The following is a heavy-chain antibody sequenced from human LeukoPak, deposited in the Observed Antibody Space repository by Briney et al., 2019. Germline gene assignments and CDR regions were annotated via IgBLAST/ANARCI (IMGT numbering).Heavy chain of an antibody. Sequence: SETLSLTCSVSGGSISPYYWSWIRQPPGKGLEWIGYIYSSGSANYNPSLKSRVTISVDTSKNQFSLKLSSVTAADTAVYYCARGGWFDPWGQGTLVTVSS. CDR3: ARGGWFDP. CDR1: GGSISPYY. V-gene: IGHV4-59*08. J-gene: IGHJ5*02. CDR2: IYSSGSA.